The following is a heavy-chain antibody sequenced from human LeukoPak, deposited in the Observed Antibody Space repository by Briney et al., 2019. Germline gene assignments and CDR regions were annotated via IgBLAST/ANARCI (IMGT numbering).Heavy chain of an antibody. Sequence: PGGSLRLSCAVSGFTFSSYWMTWVRQAPGKGLEWVANIKEDGSEKYYVDSVKGRFTISRDNAKNSLYLQMNSLRAEDTAVYYCARDPDYWGQGALVTVSS. CDR1: GFTFSSYW. CDR2: IKEDGSEK. V-gene: IGHV3-7*01. J-gene: IGHJ4*02. CDR3: ARDPDY.